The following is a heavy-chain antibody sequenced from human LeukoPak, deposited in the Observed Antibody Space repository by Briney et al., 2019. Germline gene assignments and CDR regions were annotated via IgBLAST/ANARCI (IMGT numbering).Heavy chain of an antibody. CDR3: AKNIAAPGRVDYQLYGMDE. CDR1: GFPFSGYW. V-gene: IGHV3-7*01. CDR2: IKQDASDS. D-gene: IGHD6-25*01. J-gene: IGHJ6*02. Sequence: GGSLRLSCAASGFPFSGYWMTWVRQAPGKGLQWVASIKQDASDSRHVDSVKGRFTISRDNAKNSLSLQMNNLRPGDTAVYYCAKNIAAPGRVDYQLYGMDEWGQGTTVTVSS.